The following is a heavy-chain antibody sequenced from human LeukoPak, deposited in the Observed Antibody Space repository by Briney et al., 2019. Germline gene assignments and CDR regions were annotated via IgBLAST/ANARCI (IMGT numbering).Heavy chain of an antibody. J-gene: IGHJ4*02. Sequence: SVKVSCKASGGTFSSYAISWVRQAPGQGLEWMGRIIPIFGIANYAQKFQGRVTITADKSTSTAYMALSSLRSEDTAVYYCARDRGDGYIWGRYFDYWGQGTLVTVSS. CDR1: GGTFSSYA. D-gene: IGHD5-24*01. CDR2: IIPIFGIA. CDR3: ARDRGDGYIWGRYFDY. V-gene: IGHV1-69*04.